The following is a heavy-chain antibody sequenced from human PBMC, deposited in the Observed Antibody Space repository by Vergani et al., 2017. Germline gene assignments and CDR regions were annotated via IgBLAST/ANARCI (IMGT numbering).Heavy chain of an antibody. J-gene: IGHJ6*03. V-gene: IGHV3-73*02. Sequence: EVQLVESGGGLVQPGGSLKLSCAASGFTFSGSAMHWVRQASGKGLEWVGRIRSKANSYATAYAASVKGRFTISRDDSKNTAYLQMNSLKTEDTAVYYCTRLQDIVXVPAATKYYYYMDVWGKGTTVTVSS. CDR1: GFTFSGSA. CDR3: TRLQDIVXVPAATKYYYYMDV. D-gene: IGHD2-2*01. CDR2: IRSKANSYAT.